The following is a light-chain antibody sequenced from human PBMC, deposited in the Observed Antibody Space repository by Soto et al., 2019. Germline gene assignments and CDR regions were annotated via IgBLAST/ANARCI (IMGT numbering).Light chain of an antibody. J-gene: IGLJ3*02. CDR2: ANN. CDR1: SGSIASNY. V-gene: IGLV6-57*03. Sequence: NFMLTQPHSVSESPGKTVTISCTRSSGSIASNYVQWYQQRPGGAPTTMIYANNQRPSGVPDRFSGSIDSSSNSASLTVSGLKTEDEADYYCQSYDASNLWVFGGGTKVTVL. CDR3: QSYDASNLWV.